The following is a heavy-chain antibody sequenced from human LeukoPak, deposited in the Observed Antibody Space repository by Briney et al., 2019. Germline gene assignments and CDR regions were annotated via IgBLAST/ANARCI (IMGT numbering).Heavy chain of an antibody. CDR2: IKQDGNEK. V-gene: IGHV3-7*01. CDR1: GFTFSSYW. CDR3: ARVHGDYYFDY. Sequence: PGGSLRLSCAASGFTFSSYWMNWVRQAPGKGLEWVANIKQDGNEKFYVDSVKGRFTISRDNAKNSLYLQMNSLRAEDTAIYYCARVHGDYYFDYWGQGTLVTVSS. J-gene: IGHJ4*02. D-gene: IGHD3-10*01.